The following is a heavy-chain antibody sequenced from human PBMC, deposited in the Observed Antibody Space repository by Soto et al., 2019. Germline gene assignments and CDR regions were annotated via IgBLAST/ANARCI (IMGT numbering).Heavy chain of an antibody. J-gene: IGHJ3*02. D-gene: IGHD3-22*01. CDR2: IIPILGIA. V-gene: IGHV1-69*04. Sequence: SVKVSCKASGGTFSSYTISWVRQAPGQGLEWMGRIIPILGIANYAQKFQGRVTITADKSTSTAYMELSSLRSEDTAVYYCARDIVNYYDSSGYYLRPDAFDIWGQGTMVTVSS. CDR1: GGTFSSYT. CDR3: ARDIVNYYDSSGYYLRPDAFDI.